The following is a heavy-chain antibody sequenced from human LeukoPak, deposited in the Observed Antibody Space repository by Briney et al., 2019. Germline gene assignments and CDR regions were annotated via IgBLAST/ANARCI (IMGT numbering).Heavy chain of an antibody. J-gene: IGHJ4*02. D-gene: IGHD3-22*01. CDR3: ARDEDYYDSSGLLDY. V-gene: IGHV1-2*02. Sequence: ASVKVSCKASGYTFTGYYMHWVRQAPGQGLAWMGWINPNSGGTNYAQKFQGRVTMTRDTSISTAYMELSRLRSDDTAVYYCARDEDYYDSSGLLDYWGQGTLVTVSS. CDR2: INPNSGGT. CDR1: GYTFTGYY.